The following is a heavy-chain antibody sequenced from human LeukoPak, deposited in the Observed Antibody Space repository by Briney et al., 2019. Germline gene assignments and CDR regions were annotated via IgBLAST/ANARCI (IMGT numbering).Heavy chain of an antibody. CDR3: AKVVGASGY. J-gene: IGHJ4*02. Sequence: PGRSLRLSCAASGFTFSSYAMHWVRQAPGKGLEWVAVISYDGSNKYYADSVKGRFTISRDNSKNALYLQMNSLRAEDTAVYYCAKVVGASGYWGQGTLVTVSS. CDR2: ISYDGSNK. V-gene: IGHV3-30*04. D-gene: IGHD1-26*01. CDR1: GFTFSSYA.